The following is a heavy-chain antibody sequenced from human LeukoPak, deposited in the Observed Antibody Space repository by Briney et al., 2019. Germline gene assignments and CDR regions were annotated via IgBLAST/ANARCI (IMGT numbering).Heavy chain of an antibody. CDR3: AKDFGYSYGYDY. V-gene: IGHV3-23*01. J-gene: IGHJ4*02. CDR2: MSGSGGST. Sequence: GGPLRLSCAASGFTFSSYAMSWVRQAPGKGLEWVSAMSGSGGSTYYADSVKGRFTISRDNSKNTLYLQMNSLRAEDTAVYYCAKDFGYSYGYDYWGQGTLVTVSS. D-gene: IGHD5-18*01. CDR1: GFTFSSYA.